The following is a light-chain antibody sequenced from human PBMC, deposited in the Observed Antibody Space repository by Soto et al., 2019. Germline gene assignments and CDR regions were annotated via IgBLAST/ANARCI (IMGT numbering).Light chain of an antibody. CDR2: WAS. Sequence: DIVMTQSPDSLAVSLGERATINCKSSQSVLYSSNKKNYLAWYQQKAGQRPKLLIYWASTRESGVPDRFSGSWSGTDFTLTISRLQTEDVAVYYCQQYYSSPFTFGPGTKVEIK. CDR3: QQYYSSPFT. CDR1: QSVLYSSNKKNY. V-gene: IGKV4-1*01. J-gene: IGKJ3*01.